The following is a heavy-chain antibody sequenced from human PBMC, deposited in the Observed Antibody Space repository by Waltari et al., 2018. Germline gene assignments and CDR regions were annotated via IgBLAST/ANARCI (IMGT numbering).Heavy chain of an antibody. D-gene: IGHD6-19*01. CDR2: INPNSGGT. J-gene: IGHJ3*02. CDR3: ARDRGWVGPYSSGWRGNAFDI. V-gene: IGHV1-2*06. Sequence: QVQLVQSGAEVKKPGSSVKVSCKASGGTFSSYAISWVRQAPGQGLEGMGRINPNSGGTNYAQKFQGRVTRTRDTSISTAYMELSRLRSDDTAVYYCARDRGWVGPYSSGWRGNAFDIWGQGTMVTVSS. CDR1: GGTFSSYA.